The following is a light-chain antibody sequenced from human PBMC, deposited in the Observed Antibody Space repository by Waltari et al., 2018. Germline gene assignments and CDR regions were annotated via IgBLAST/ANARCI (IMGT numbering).Light chain of an antibody. CDR2: GAS. J-gene: IGKJ1*01. Sequence: EIVMTQSPATLSVSPGERATLSCRASQGVSSNLAWYQQKPGQAPRLLIYGASTRATGIPARFSGSGSGTEFTLTISSLQSEDFAIYSCQHYNNWPPWTFGQGTKVEVK. CDR1: QGVSSN. CDR3: QHYNNWPPWT. V-gene: IGKV3-15*01.